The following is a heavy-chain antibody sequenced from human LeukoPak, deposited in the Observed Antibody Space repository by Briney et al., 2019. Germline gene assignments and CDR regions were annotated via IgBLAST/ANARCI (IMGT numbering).Heavy chain of an antibody. V-gene: IGHV3-74*01. J-gene: IGHJ6*03. CDR1: GFTFSSYW. CDR2: INGGGSST. CDR3: ARELYYYYMGV. Sequence: GGSLRLSCAASGFTFSSYWMHWVRQTPGKGPVWVSRINGGGSSTNYADSVEGRFTISRDNAQNTLYLQMNSLRAEDTAVYYCARELYYYYMGVWGKGTTVTVSS.